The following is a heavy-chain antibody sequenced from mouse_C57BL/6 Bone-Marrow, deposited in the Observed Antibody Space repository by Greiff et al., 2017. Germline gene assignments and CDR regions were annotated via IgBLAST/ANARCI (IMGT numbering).Heavy chain of an antibody. D-gene: IGHD4-1*01. CDR3: NWEYFDY. J-gene: IGHJ2*01. V-gene: IGHV1-69*01. Sequence: QVQLQQPGAELVMPGASVKLSCKASGYTFTSYWMHWVKQRPGQGLEWIGEIDPSDSYTNYNQKFKGKYTVTVDKSSITAYMQLSSLTSEDSAVYYWNWEYFDYWGQGTTLTVSS. CDR1: GYTFTSYW. CDR2: IDPSDSYT.